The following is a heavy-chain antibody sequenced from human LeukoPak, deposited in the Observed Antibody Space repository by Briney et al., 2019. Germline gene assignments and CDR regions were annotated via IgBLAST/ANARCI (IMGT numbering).Heavy chain of an antibody. D-gene: IGHD6-19*01. V-gene: IGHV1-69*13. CDR2: IIPIFGTA. CDR1: GGTFSSYA. CDR3: ARGYRALRGERSGWYSNKTPSGPYYYYGMDV. Sequence: ASVKVSCKASGGTFSSYAISWVRQAPGQGLEWMGGIIPIFGTANYAQKFQCRVTITADESTSTAYMELSSLRSEDTAVYYCARGYRALRGERSGWYSNKTPSGPYYYYGMDVWGQGTTVTVSS. J-gene: IGHJ6*02.